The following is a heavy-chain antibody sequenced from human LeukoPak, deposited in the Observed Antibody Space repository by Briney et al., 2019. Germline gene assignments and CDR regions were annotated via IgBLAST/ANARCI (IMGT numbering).Heavy chain of an antibody. CDR3: ARHYGDYFDY. CDR2: IWYDGSNK. V-gene: IGHV3-33*01. J-gene: IGHJ4*02. D-gene: IGHD4-17*01. Sequence: GGSLRLSCAASGFAFSSYGMHWVRQAPGKGREWVAVIWYDGSNKYYADSVKGRFTISRDNSKNTLYLQMNSLRAEDTAVYYCARHYGDYFDYWGQGTLVTISS. CDR1: GFAFSSYG.